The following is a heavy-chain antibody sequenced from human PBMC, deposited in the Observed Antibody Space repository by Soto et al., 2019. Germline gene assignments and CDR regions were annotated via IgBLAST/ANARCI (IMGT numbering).Heavy chain of an antibody. D-gene: IGHD5-18*01. CDR3: ARERGGYGLFDS. CDR2: IYHSGMP. J-gene: IGHJ4*02. Sequence: NLSLTCTVSGGSISDPASSWSWIWQAPGKGMAWIGYIYHSGMPFYNPSLRSRVPISIDRSNDQFSLNLRSVTAADTAVYYCARERGGYGLFDSWGQGIMVTVSS. CDR1: GGSISDPASS. V-gene: IGHV4-30-2*01.